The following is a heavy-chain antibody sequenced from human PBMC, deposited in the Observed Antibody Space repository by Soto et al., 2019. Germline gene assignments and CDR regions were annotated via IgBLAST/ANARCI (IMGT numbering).Heavy chain of an antibody. J-gene: IGHJ6*03. D-gene: IGHD3-3*01. Sequence: QVQLVESGGGVVQPGRSLRLSCAASGFTFSSYGMHWVRQAPGKGLEWVAVIWYDGSNKYYADSVKGRFTISRDNSKNTLYLQMNSLRAEDTAVYYCARDGLFWSGYYVASPLGIYYYYMDVWGKGTTVTVSS. CDR3: ARDGLFWSGYYVASPLGIYYYYMDV. CDR1: GFTFSSYG. V-gene: IGHV3-33*01. CDR2: IWYDGSNK.